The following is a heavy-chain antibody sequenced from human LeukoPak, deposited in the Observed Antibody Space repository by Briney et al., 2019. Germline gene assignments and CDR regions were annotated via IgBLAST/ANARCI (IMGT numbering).Heavy chain of an antibody. J-gene: IGHJ4*02. CDR3: ARDGIYFDY. Sequence: GGSLRLSCAASGFTFSSYAMSWVRQAPGKGLEWVAVISYDGSNKYYADSVKGRFTISRDNSKNTLYLQMNSLRAEDTAVYYCARDGIYFDYWGQGTLVTVSS. CDR2: ISYDGSNK. CDR1: GFTFSSYA. D-gene: IGHD1-14*01. V-gene: IGHV3-30-3*01.